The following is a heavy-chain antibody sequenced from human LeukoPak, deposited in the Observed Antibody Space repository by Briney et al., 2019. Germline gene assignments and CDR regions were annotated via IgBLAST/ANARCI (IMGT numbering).Heavy chain of an antibody. V-gene: IGHV3-21*01. Sequence: GGSLRLSCAASGYTFSSFSINWVRQAPGKGLESVSSISVRSNYIYYADSVRGRFSISRDDARDSLYLQMNSLRAEDPAVYYCVRLRRNSDTSGYYYYYDFWGQGTLVTVSS. CDR1: GYTFSSFS. D-gene: IGHD3-22*01. CDR2: ISVRSNYI. J-gene: IGHJ4*02. CDR3: VRLRRNSDTSGYYYYYDF.